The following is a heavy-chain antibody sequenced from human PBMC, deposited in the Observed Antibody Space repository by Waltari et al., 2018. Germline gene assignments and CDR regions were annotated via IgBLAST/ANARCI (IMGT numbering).Heavy chain of an antibody. D-gene: IGHD1-26*01. CDR1: SGSISSGGSY. V-gene: IGHV4-31*01. CDR3: ARAYRGRFNYFDY. CDR2: IYYTGST. J-gene: IGHJ4*02. Sequence: QVQLQESGPGLVKPSQTLSLTCTISSGSISSGGSYWSWIRQHPGKALEWIGYIYYTGSTYYNPSLKSPVTISVDTSKNQFSLKLTSVTAADTALYYCARAYRGRFNYFDYWGQGTLVTVSS.